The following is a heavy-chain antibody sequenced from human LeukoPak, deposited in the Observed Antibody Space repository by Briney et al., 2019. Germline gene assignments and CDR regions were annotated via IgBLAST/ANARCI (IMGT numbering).Heavy chain of an antibody. CDR3: ARDPGYSSTGVDAFDI. D-gene: IGHD6-13*01. Sequence: PGGSLRLSCTASGFAFSIYEMDWVRQAPGKGLEWVSYISSSGSYIQYAESVKGRFTISRDNAEKSLFLQMNSLRDEDTAVYYCARDPGYSSTGVDAFDIWGRGTMVTVSP. V-gene: IGHV3-48*03. J-gene: IGHJ3*02. CDR2: ISSSGSYI. CDR1: GFAFSIYE.